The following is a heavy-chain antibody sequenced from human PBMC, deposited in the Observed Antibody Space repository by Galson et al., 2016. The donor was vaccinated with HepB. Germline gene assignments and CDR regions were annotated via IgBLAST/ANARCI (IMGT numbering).Heavy chain of an antibody. CDR1: GGTFSSYI. Sequence: SVKVSCKASGGTFSSYILSWVRQAPGQGLEWMGGIIPLFNTVNYAQKFQGRVTITADRSTSTAYMELSSLRSDDTAVYYCSRDHHSSAWDSEGFSNHFYYYYMDVWGKGTTVTVSS. D-gene: IGHD6-19*01. V-gene: IGHV1-69*06. CDR3: SRDHHSSAWDSEGFSNHFYYYYMDV. CDR2: IIPLFNTV. J-gene: IGHJ6*03.